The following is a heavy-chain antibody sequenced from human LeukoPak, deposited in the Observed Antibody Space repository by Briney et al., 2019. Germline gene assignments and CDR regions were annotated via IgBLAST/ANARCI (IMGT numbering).Heavy chain of an antibody. CDR1: GGSISSYY. Sequence: SETLSLTCTVSGGSISSYYWSWIRQPPGKGLEWIGYIYYSGSTNCNPSLKSRVTISVDTSKNQFSLKLTSVTAADTAVYYCARHYDTSGYWYYFDYWGQGTLVTVSS. D-gene: IGHD3-22*01. J-gene: IGHJ4*02. V-gene: IGHV4-59*08. CDR2: IYYSGST. CDR3: ARHYDTSGYWYYFDY.